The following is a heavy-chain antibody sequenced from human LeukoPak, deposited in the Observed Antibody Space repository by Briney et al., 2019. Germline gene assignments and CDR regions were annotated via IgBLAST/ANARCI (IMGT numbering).Heavy chain of an antibody. V-gene: IGHV3-74*01. CDR2: INTDGSST. Sequence: PGGSLRLSCAVSGFTFSTYWMHWVRQVAGKGLVWVSRINTDGSSTSYADSVKGRFTISRDNAKNSLYLQMNSLRAEDTALYYCAKGARYGSGDVFDIWGQGTMVTVSS. CDR3: AKGARYGSGDVFDI. J-gene: IGHJ3*02. D-gene: IGHD3-10*01. CDR1: GFTFSTYW.